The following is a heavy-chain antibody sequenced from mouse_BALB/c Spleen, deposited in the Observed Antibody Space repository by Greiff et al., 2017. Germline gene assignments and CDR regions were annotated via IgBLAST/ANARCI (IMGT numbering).Heavy chain of an antibody. Sequence: VQLQQSGAELAKPGASVKMSCKASGYTFTSYWMHWVKQRPGQGLEWIGYINPSTGYTEYNQKFKDKATLTADKSSSTAYMQLSSLTSEDSAVYYCSISVTTVVAGGFAYWGQGTLVTVSA. V-gene: IGHV1-7*01. CDR3: SISVTTVVAGGFAY. CDR1: GYTFTSYW. CDR2: INPSTGYT. J-gene: IGHJ3*01. D-gene: IGHD1-1*01.